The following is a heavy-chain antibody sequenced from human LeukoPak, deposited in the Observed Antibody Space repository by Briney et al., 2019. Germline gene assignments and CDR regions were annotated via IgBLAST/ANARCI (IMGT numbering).Heavy chain of an antibody. Sequence: SETLSLTCTVSGGSISSYYWSWIRQPPGKGLEWIGYIYYSGSTNYNPSHKSRVTISVDTSKNQFSLKLSSVTAADTAVYYCARGPYSSSSGIVAFDIWGQGTMVTVSS. CDR1: GGSISSYY. D-gene: IGHD6-6*01. CDR3: ARGPYSSSSGIVAFDI. J-gene: IGHJ3*02. V-gene: IGHV4-59*01. CDR2: IYYSGST.